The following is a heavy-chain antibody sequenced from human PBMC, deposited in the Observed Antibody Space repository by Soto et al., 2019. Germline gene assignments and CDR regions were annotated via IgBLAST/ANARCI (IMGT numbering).Heavy chain of an antibody. J-gene: IGHJ4*02. CDR2: IYHTEST. CDR1: GDSISSSFW. Sequence: SETLSLTCAGSGDSISSSFWWSGVRQPPGKGLEWIGEIYHTESTVYNPSLKSRVTISVDKSKNQFSLNLDSVTAADTAVYYCARYDFGTFDYWGRGILVTVSS. CDR3: ARYDFGTFDY. D-gene: IGHD4-17*01. V-gene: IGHV4-4*02.